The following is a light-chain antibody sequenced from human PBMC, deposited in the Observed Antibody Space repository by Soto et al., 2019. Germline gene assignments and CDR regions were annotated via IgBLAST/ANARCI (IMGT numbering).Light chain of an antibody. J-gene: IGKJ1*01. V-gene: IGKV1-6*01. Sequence: QMPRSRLDMYRSVEPRVRNECRASQGIRNELSWFQQRPGNAPTLLISAASRLQSGVPSRFSGRGSGTDLSLTFRSLQPEDFAIYRGLQDYNWLRAFGQGTKLEIK. CDR2: AAS. CDR3: LQDYNWLRA. CDR1: QGIRNE.